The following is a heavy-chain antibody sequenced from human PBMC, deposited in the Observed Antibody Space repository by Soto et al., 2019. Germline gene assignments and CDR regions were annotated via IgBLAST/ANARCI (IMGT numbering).Heavy chain of an antibody. CDR3: ARNYYDSGGGFDY. CDR1: GLNVRSNY. CDR2: IYSGGST. Sequence: GGSLRHSCAASGLNVRSNYMSWVRQAPGKGLEWVSVIYSGGSTYYADSVKGRFTISRDNSKNTLYLQMNSLRAEDTAVYYCARNYYDSGGGFDYWGQGTQVTVSS. J-gene: IGHJ4*02. V-gene: IGHV3-53*01. D-gene: IGHD3-22*01.